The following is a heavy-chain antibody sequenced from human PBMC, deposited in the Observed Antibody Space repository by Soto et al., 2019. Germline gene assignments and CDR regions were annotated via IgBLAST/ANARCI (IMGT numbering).Heavy chain of an antibody. CDR3: ARGLRTGTTYWFDP. V-gene: IGHV1-69*01. Sequence: QVQLVQSGAEVKKPGSSVKVSCKASGGTFSSYAISWVRQAPGQGLEWMGGIIPIFGTANYAQKFQGRVRITADESTSTAYMELSSLRSDDTAVYYCARGLRTGTTYWFDPWGQGTLVTVSS. CDR1: GGTFSSYA. CDR2: IIPIFGTA. J-gene: IGHJ5*02. D-gene: IGHD1-7*01.